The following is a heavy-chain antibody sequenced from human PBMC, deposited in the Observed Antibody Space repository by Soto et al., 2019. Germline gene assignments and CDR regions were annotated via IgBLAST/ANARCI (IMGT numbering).Heavy chain of an antibody. J-gene: IGHJ4*02. CDR2: IYYSGST. Sequence: PSETLSLTCTFSGGSISSGGYYWSWIRQHPGKGLEWIGYIYYSGSTYYNPSLKSRVTISVDTSKNQFSLKLSSVTAADTAVYYCARSHYYDSSGYWHFDYWGQGTLVTVSS. CDR1: GGSISSGGYY. D-gene: IGHD3-22*01. V-gene: IGHV4-31*03. CDR3: ARSHYYDSSGYWHFDY.